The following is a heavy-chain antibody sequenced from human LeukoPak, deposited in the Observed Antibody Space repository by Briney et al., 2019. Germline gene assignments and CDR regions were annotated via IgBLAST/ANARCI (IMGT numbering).Heavy chain of an antibody. J-gene: IGHJ4*02. V-gene: IGHV3-30*02. D-gene: IGHD6-19*01. CDR2: IRYDGSNK. CDR1: GFTFSSYG. CDR3: AKPEYSSGPPPD. Sequence: GGSLRLSCAASGFTFSSYGMHWVRQAPGKGLEWVAFIRYDGSNKYYADSVKGRFTISRDNSKNTLYLQMNSLRAEDTAVYHCAKPEYSSGPPPDWGQGTLVTVSS.